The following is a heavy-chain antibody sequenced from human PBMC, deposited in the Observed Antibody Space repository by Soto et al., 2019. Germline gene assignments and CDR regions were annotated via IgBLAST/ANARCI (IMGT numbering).Heavy chain of an antibody. CDR2: INHSGST. Sequence: SETLSLTCAVYGGSFSGYYWSWIRQPPGKGLEWIGEINHSGSTNYNPSLKSRVTISVDTSKNQFSLKLSSVTAADTAVYYCARGLGGGSYYYYYYYMDVWGKGTTVTVSS. V-gene: IGHV4-34*01. D-gene: IGHD3-16*01. J-gene: IGHJ6*03. CDR1: GGSFSGYY. CDR3: ARGLGGGSYYYYYYYMDV.